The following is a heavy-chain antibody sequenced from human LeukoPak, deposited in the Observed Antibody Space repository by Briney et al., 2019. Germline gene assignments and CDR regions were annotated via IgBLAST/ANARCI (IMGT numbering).Heavy chain of an antibody. J-gene: IGHJ4*02. Sequence: GGSLRLSCAASGFTFSSYNMNWVRQAPGRGLEWVSYISSCNSTIYYADSVKGRFTISRDNAKNSLYLQMNSLRAEDTAVYYCAREGPLDYWGQGTLVTVSS. CDR1: GFTFSSYN. V-gene: IGHV3-48*01. CDR2: ISSCNSTI. CDR3: AREGPLDY.